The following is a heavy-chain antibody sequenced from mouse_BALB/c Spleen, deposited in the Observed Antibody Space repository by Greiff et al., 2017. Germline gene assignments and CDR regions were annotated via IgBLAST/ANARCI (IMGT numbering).Heavy chain of an antibody. V-gene: IGHV5-6*01. CDR1: GFTFSSYG. CDR3: ARHEGRGAMDY. Sequence: EVNVVESGGDLVKPGGSLKLSCAASGFTFSSYGMSWVRQTPDKRLEWVATISSGGSYTYYPDSVKGRFTISRDNAKNTLYLQMSSLKSEDTAMYYCARHEGRGAMDYWGQGTSVTVSS. D-gene: IGHD3-3*01. J-gene: IGHJ4*01. CDR2: ISSGGSYT.